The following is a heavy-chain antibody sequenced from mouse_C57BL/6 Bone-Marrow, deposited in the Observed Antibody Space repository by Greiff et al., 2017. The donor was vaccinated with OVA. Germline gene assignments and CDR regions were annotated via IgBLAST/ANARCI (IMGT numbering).Heavy chain of an antibody. CDR1: GFTFSDYG. Sequence: DVMLVESGGGLVQPGGSLKLSCAASGFTFSDYGMAWVRQAPRKGPEWVAFISNLAYSIYYADTVTGRFTISRENAKNTLYLEMSSLRSEDTAMYYWARHEEYYGSSYRGYAMDYWGQGTSVTVSS. CDR2: ISNLAYSI. V-gene: IGHV5-15*01. J-gene: IGHJ4*01. D-gene: IGHD1-1*01. CDR3: ARHEEYYGSSYRGYAMDY.